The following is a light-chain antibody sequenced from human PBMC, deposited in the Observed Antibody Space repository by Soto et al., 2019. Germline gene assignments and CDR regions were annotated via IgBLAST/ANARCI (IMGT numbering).Light chain of an antibody. Sequence: EIVLTQSPATLSLSPGNRATLSCRASQSVSSYLAWYPQKPGQAPRLRIYDASNRATGIPARFSGSGSGTDFTLTSTSLEPEDFAVYYCQQRSNWPSTFGGGTKVEIK. J-gene: IGKJ4*01. CDR2: DAS. CDR3: QQRSNWPST. CDR1: QSVSSY. V-gene: IGKV3-11*01.